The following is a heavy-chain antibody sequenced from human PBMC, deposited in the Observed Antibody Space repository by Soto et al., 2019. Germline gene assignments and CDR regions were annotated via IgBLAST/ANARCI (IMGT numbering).Heavy chain of an antibody. D-gene: IGHD6-13*01. Sequence: KSSETLSLTCTVSGGSISSSSYYWGWIRQPPGKGLEWIGSIYYSGSTYYNPSLKSRVTISVDTSKNQFSLKLSSVTAADTAVYYCASPGVDLYSSSWYNAFDIWGQGTMVTVSS. CDR1: GGSISSSSYY. CDR3: ASPGVDLYSSSWYNAFDI. CDR2: IYYSGST. J-gene: IGHJ3*02. V-gene: IGHV4-39*01.